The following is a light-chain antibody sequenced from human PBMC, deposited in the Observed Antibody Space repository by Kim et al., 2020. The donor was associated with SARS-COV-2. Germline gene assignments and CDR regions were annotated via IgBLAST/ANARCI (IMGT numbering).Light chain of an antibody. J-gene: IGLJ2*01. CDR1: SLRSYY. Sequence: SSELTQYPAVSVALGQTVRITCQGDSLRSYYTTWYQQKPGQAPIVVVYGKNNRPSGIPDRFSGSSSGNTASLTITGTQAGDEADYYCNSRDNNDYVLFGGGTQLTVL. V-gene: IGLV3-19*01. CDR2: GKN. CDR3: NSRDNNDYVL.